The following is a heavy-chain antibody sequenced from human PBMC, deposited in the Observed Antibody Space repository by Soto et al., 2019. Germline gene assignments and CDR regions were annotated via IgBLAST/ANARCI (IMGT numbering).Heavy chain of an antibody. J-gene: IGHJ4*02. D-gene: IGHD6-19*01. CDR3: AREGIAVADHLFDY. Sequence: GQGLEWMGGIIPIFGTANYAQKFQGRVTITADESTSTAYMELSSLRSEDTAVYYCAREGIAVADHLFDYWGQGTLVTVSS. V-gene: IGHV1-69*01. CDR2: IIPIFGTA.